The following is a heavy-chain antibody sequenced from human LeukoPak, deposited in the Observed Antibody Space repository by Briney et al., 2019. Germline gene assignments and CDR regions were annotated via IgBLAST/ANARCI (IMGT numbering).Heavy chain of an antibody. J-gene: IGHJ3*02. CDR2: INPNSGGT. Sequence: ASVKVSCKASGYTFTGYYMHWVRHAPGQGLEWMGWINPNSGGTNYAQKFQGRVTMTRDTSISTAYMELSRLRSDDTAVYYCARDSDYYDSSGYYYPYAFDIWGQGTMVTVSS. V-gene: IGHV1-2*02. CDR1: GYTFTGYY. CDR3: ARDSDYYDSSGYYYPYAFDI. D-gene: IGHD3-22*01.